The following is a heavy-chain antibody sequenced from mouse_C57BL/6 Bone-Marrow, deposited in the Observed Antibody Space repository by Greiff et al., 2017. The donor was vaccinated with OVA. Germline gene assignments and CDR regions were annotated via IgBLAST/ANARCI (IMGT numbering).Heavy chain of an antibody. CDR2: IDPENGDT. CDR1: GFNIKDDY. V-gene: IGHV14-4*01. J-gene: IGHJ3*01. D-gene: IGHD2-4*01. Sequence: VQLQQSGAELVRPGASVKLSCTASGFNIKDDYMHWVKQRPEQGLEWIGWIDPENGDTEYASKFQGKATITADTSSNTAYLQLSSLTSEDTAVYYCTSYYDYSWFAYWGQGTLVTDSA. CDR3: TSYYDYSWFAY.